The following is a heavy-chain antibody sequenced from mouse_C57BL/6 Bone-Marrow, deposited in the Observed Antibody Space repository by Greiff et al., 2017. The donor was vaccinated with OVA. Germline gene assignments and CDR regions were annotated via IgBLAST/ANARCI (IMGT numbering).Heavy chain of an antibody. D-gene: IGHD4-1*01. V-gene: IGHV14-4*01. CDR3: TWSGPGY. J-gene: IGHJ2*01. CDR2: IDPENGDT. Sequence: LVESGAELVRPGASVKLSCTASGFNIKDDYMHWVKQRPEQGLEWIGWIDPENGDTEYASKFQGKATITADTSSNTAYLQLSSLTSEDTAVYYCTWSGPGYWGQGTTLTVSS. CDR1: GFNIKDDY.